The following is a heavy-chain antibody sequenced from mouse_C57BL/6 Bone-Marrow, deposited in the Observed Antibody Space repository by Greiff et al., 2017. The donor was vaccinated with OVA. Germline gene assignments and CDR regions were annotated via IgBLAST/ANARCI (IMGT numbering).Heavy chain of an antibody. CDR1: GFSFNTYA. J-gene: IGHJ4*01. Sequence: EVMLVESGGGLVQPKGSLKLSCAASGFSFNTYAMNWVRQAPGKGLEWVARIRSKSNNYATYYADSVKDRFTISRDDSESMLYLQMNNLKTEDTAMYYCVRHEDYYGSSCAMDYWGQGTSVTVSS. V-gene: IGHV10-1*01. D-gene: IGHD1-1*01. CDR3: VRHEDYYGSSCAMDY. CDR2: IRSKSNNYAT.